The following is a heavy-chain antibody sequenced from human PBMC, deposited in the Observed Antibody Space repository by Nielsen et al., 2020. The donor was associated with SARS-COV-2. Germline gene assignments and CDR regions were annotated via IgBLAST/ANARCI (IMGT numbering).Heavy chain of an antibody. V-gene: IGHV3-30*18. CDR2: ISYDGSNK. Sequence: GESLKISCAASGFTFSSYGMHWVRQAPGKGLEWVAVISYDGSNKYYADSVKGRFTISRDNSKNTLYLQMNSLRAEDTAVYYCAKDDREYYYGSGSYLGYYYYGMDVWGQGTTVTVSS. D-gene: IGHD3-10*01. CDR3: AKDDREYYYGSGSYLGYYYYGMDV. J-gene: IGHJ6*02. CDR1: GFTFSSYG.